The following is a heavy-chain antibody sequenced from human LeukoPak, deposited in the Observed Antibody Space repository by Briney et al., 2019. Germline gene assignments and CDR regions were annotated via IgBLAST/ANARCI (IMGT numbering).Heavy chain of an antibody. CDR2: IHYTGKP. D-gene: IGHD3-16*01. CDR1: GGSISSHY. V-gene: IGHV4-59*11. CDR3: ARFGVDYDMDV. Sequence: PSETLSLTCSVSGGSISSHYWTWIRQPPGKGLEWIGQIHYTGKPDYNPSLKSRLTISVDTSKNQVSLQVSSVTAADSAIYYCARFGVDYDMDVWGHGTTVTVFS. J-gene: IGHJ6*02.